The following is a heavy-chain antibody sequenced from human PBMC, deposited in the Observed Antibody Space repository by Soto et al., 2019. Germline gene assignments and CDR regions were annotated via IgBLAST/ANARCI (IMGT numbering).Heavy chain of an antibody. CDR2: IYHRGST. J-gene: IGHJ4*02. CDR3: ARRGDGLDY. D-gene: IGHD3-10*01. V-gene: IGHV4-38-2*02. Sequence: PSETLSLTCTVSGYSINSDHYWGWIRQPPGKGLEWIGSIYHRGSTYYNLSLRSRVSISIDTSKNQFSLKLSSVTAADTAVYYCARRGDGLDYWGQGTLVTVYS. CDR1: GYSINSDHY.